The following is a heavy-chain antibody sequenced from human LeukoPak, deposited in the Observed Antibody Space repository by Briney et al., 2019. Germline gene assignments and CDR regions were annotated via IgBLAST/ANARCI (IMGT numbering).Heavy chain of an antibody. J-gene: IGHJ4*02. CDR2: IYPGDSDT. CDR1: GFNFIDYW. Sequence: GASLQISCEGAGFNFIDYWIGWVRPLAGKVLEWMGIIYPGDSDTRYSPSFQGHVTISADRSINTAYLQWSSLRASDTAMYYCAREYYGSGDFWGQGTLVTVSS. CDR3: AREYYGSGDF. V-gene: IGHV5-51*01. D-gene: IGHD3-10*01.